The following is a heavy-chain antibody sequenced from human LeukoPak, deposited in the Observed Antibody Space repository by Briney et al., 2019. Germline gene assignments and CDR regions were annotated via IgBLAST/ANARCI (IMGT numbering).Heavy chain of an antibody. V-gene: IGHV3-53*01. CDR3: ARHQLHYDILTQDILTGFDY. Sequence: GGSLRLSCAASGFTVSSNYMSWVRQAPGKGLEWVSVIYSGGSTYYADSVKGRFTISRDNSKNTLYLQMNSLRAEDTAVYYCARHQLHYDILTQDILTGFDYWGQGTLVTVSS. CDR1: GFTVSSNY. J-gene: IGHJ4*02. D-gene: IGHD3-9*01. CDR2: IYSGGST.